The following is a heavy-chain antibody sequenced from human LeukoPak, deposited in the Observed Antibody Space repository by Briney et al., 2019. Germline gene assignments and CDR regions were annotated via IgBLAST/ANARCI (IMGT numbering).Heavy chain of an antibody. J-gene: IGHJ6*03. V-gene: IGHV3-7*01. CDR3: ARVGSGYDYWASYYYHYMDV. Sequence: GGSLRLSCAASGFTFTDYWMRWVRQAPGKGLEWVANIEEDGSEKYYVDSVKGRFTISRDNAKNSLYLQMDSLRVEDTAVYYCARVGSGYDYWASYYYHYMDVWGIGTTVTVSS. CDR1: GFTFTDYW. CDR2: IEEDGSEK. D-gene: IGHD5-12*01.